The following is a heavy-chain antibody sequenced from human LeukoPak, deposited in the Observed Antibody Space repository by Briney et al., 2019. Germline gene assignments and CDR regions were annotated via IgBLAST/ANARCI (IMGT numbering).Heavy chain of an antibody. Sequence: PSETLSLTGAVYGGSFSGYYWSWIRQPPGKGLEWIGEINHSGSTNYNPSLKSRVTISVDTSKNQFSLKLSSVTAADTAVYYCARTSEDRYDSSGYYCDYWGQGTLVTVSS. CDR2: INHSGST. CDR3: ARTSEDRYDSSGYYCDY. J-gene: IGHJ4*02. D-gene: IGHD3-22*01. CDR1: GGSFSGYY. V-gene: IGHV4-34*01.